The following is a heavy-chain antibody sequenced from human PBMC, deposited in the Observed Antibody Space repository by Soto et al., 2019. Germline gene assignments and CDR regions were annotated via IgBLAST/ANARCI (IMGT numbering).Heavy chain of an antibody. Sequence: EVQLLESGGGLVQPGGSLRLSCVASAFPFNSYDMNWVRQAPGKGLEWVSFISDSDDRTYYADSVKGRFTISRDNSKNTLYLQLNNLRAEDTAVYYCAKGGWLDSWGQGTLVTVSS. J-gene: IGHJ4*02. D-gene: IGHD2-15*01. CDR1: AFPFNSYD. CDR2: ISDSDDRT. V-gene: IGHV3-23*01. CDR3: AKGGWLDS.